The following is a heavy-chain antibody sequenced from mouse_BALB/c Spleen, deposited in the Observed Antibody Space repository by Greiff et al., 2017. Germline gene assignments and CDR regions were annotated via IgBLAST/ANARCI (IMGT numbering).Heavy chain of an antibody. CDR1: GFTFSSFG. CDR2: ISSGSSTI. V-gene: IGHV5-17*02. J-gene: IGHJ2*01. Sequence: EVNVVESGGGLVQPGGSRKLSCAASGFTFSSFGMHWVRQAPEKGLEWVAYISSGSSTIYYADTVKGRFTISRDNPKNTLFLQMTSLRSEDTAMDYCARYDYFDYWGQGTTLTVSS. CDR3: ARYDYFDY. D-gene: IGHD2-14*01.